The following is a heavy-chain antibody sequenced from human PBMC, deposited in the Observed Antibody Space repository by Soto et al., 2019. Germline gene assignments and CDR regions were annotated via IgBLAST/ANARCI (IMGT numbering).Heavy chain of an antibody. D-gene: IGHD1-26*01. Sequence: SETLSLTCAVYGGSFSGYYWGWIRQPPGKGLEWIGSVYYSENTYYNPSLKSRVTISVDTSKNLFSLKLTSVTAADTAMYYCARPQFSGTYHDTFNIWGQGTMVTVSS. CDR2: VYYSENT. J-gene: IGHJ3*02. CDR3: ARPQFSGTYHDTFNI. CDR1: GGSFSGYY. V-gene: IGHV4-39*02.